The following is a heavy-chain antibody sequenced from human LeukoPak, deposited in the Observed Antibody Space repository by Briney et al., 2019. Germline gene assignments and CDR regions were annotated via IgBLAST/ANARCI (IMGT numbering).Heavy chain of an antibody. CDR2: ISAYNGNT. Sequence: ASVKVSCKASGYTFTSYGISWVRQAPGQGLEWMGWISAYNGNTNYAQKLQGRVTMTTDTSTSTAYMELRSLRSDDTAVYYWARDREVGLRPRRRYDFHYWGQGTLVTVSS. CDR3: ARDREVGLRPRRRYDFHY. D-gene: IGHD5-12*01. J-gene: IGHJ4*02. V-gene: IGHV1-18*01. CDR1: GYTFTSYG.